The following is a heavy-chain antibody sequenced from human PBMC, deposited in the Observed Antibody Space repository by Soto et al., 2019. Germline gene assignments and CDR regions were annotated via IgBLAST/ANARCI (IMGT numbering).Heavy chain of an antibody. CDR3: ARESAEQQLGPQNFDY. CDR2: VYYSGST. D-gene: IGHD6-13*01. CDR1: GGSISSRTYY. V-gene: IGHV4-39*02. Sequence: QVQLQESGPGLVKPSETLSLICTVSGGSISSRTYYWGWIRQPPGKGLEWIGTVYYSGSTYYNPSLGRRVSISVDTSKNQFSLKLNSVTATDTAVYYCARESAEQQLGPQNFDYWGQGTLVTVSS. J-gene: IGHJ4*02.